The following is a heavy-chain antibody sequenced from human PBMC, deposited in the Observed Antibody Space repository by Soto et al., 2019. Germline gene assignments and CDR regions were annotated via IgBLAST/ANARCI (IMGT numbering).Heavy chain of an antibody. D-gene: IGHD1-7*01. CDR1: GETMSSYA. J-gene: IGHJ4*02. Sequence: VNVYRKASGETMSSYAISWVRQAPGQGLEWMGGIIPIFGTANYAQKFQGRVTITADKSTSTAYMELSSLRSEDTAVYYCARNEITRTGNDYWGQGTLVTGSS. CDR3: ARNEITRTGNDY. CDR2: IIPIFGTA. V-gene: IGHV1-69*13.